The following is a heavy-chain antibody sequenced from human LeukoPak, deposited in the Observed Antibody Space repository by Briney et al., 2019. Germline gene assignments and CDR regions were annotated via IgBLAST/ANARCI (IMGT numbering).Heavy chain of an antibody. Sequence: PGGSLRLSRAASGFTFSNYWMSWVRQAPGKGLEWVANIRQDGSEKQYVDSVKGRFTISRDNAKNSLYLQMNSLRAEDMAVFSCVRESRSGTSYWGQGTLVTVSS. D-gene: IGHD3-10*01. CDR2: IRQDGSEK. CDR1: GFTFSNYW. J-gene: IGHJ4*02. CDR3: VRESRSGTSY. V-gene: IGHV3-7*01.